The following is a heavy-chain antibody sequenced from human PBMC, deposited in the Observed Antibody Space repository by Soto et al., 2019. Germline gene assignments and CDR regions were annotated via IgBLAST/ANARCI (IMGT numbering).Heavy chain of an antibody. Sequence: QVQLVQSGAEVKKPGSSVKVSCKASGGTFSSYAISWVRQAPGQGLEWMGGIIPIFGTANYAQKFQGRVTITADEPPSTAEKGPGSLSSEATAEYYCAGGGAYCGGDCYSSDYWGQGTLVTVSS. CDR3: AGGGAYCGGDCYSSDY. D-gene: IGHD2-21*02. CDR2: IIPIFGTA. J-gene: IGHJ4*02. CDR1: GGTFSSYA. V-gene: IGHV1-69*01.